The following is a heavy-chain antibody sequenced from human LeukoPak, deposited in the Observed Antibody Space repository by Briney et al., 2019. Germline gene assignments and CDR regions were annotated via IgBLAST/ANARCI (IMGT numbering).Heavy chain of an antibody. CDR1: GYSFTNYW. CDR3: ARHWDYGDYVGYYYGMDV. D-gene: IGHD4-17*01. J-gene: IGHJ6*02. CDR2: IYPDDSDT. V-gene: IGHV5-51*01. Sequence: GESLKISCKGSGYSFTNYWIGWVRQMPGKGLEWMGLIYPDDSDTKHSPPFQGQVTISADKSIRTAYLQWSSLKASDTAMYFCARHWDYGDYVGYYYGMDVWGQGTTVTVSS.